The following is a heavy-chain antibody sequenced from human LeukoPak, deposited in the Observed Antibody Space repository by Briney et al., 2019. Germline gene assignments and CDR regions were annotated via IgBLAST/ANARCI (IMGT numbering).Heavy chain of an antibody. CDR1: GFTFSSYE. D-gene: IGHD5-24*01. J-gene: IGHJ4*02. CDR2: ISSSGSTI. Sequence: GGSLRLSCAASGFTFSSYEMNWVRQAPGKGLEWVSYISSSGSTIYYADSVKGRFTISRDNAKNSLYLQMNSLRAEDTAVYYCARVGWLHNFDYWGQGTLVTVSS. V-gene: IGHV3-48*03. CDR3: ARVGWLHNFDY.